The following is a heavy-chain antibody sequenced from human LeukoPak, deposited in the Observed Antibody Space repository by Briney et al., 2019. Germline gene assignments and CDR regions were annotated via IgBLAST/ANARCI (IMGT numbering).Heavy chain of an antibody. Sequence: QPGGSLRLSCAASGFTFSSYWMTWVRQAPGKGLEWVANIKSDGRDESSLDSVNGRFTISRDNAKNSLYLQMNSLRADDTSVYYCAIYPGPRYFDWLEVSAAPPHYYYGMDVWGQGTTVTVSS. CDR2: IKSDGRDE. CDR1: GFTFSSYW. D-gene: IGHD3-9*01. J-gene: IGHJ6*02. CDR3: AIYPGPRYFDWLEVSAAPPHYYYGMDV. V-gene: IGHV3-7*02.